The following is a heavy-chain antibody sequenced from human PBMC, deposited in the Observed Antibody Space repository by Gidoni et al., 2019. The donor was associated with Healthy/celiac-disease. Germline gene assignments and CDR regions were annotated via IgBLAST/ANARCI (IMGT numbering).Heavy chain of an antibody. V-gene: IGHV3-66*01. D-gene: IGHD2-15*01. Sequence: EVQLVESGGGLVQPGGSLRLSCAASGFTVSSNYMSWVRQAPGKGLEWVSVIYSGGSTYYADSVKGRFTISRDNSKNTLYLQMNSLRAEDTAVYYCARGEGPYCSGGSCYEAYFQHWGQGTLVTVSS. J-gene: IGHJ1*01. CDR3: ARGEGPYCSGGSCYEAYFQH. CDR1: GFTVSSNY. CDR2: IYSGGST.